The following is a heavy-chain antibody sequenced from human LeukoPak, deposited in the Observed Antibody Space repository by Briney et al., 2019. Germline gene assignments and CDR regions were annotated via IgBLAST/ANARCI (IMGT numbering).Heavy chain of an antibody. CDR1: GFTFSTYS. D-gene: IGHD2-15*01. V-gene: IGHV3-21*01. J-gene: IGHJ5*02. Sequence: TGGSLILSCAASGFTFSTYSMNWVRQAPGKRLEWVSSISSSSSYIYYADSVKGRFTISRDNAKNSLYLQMNSLRAEDTAVYYCASYRALGYCSGGSCYPDPWGQGTLVTVSS. CDR2: ISSSSSYI. CDR3: ASYRALGYCSGGSCYPDP.